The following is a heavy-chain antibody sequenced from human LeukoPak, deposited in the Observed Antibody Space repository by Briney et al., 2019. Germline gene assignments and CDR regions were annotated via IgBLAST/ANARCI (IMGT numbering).Heavy chain of an antibody. V-gene: IGHV1-69*05. CDR3: ARDRYCSGGSCYSNYYGMDV. Sequence: SVKVSCKASGGTFSSYAISWVRQAPGQGLEWMGGIIPIFGTANYAQKFQGRVTITTDESTSTAYMELSSLRSEDTAVYYCARDRYCSGGSCYSNYYGMDVWGQGTTVTVSS. D-gene: IGHD2-15*01. CDR1: GGTFSSYA. CDR2: IIPIFGTA. J-gene: IGHJ6*02.